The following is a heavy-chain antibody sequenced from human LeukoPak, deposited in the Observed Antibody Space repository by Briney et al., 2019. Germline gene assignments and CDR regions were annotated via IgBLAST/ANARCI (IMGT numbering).Heavy chain of an antibody. CDR2: IYSGGST. J-gene: IGHJ4*02. Sequence: GGSLRLSCAASGFTVSSNYMSWVRQAPGKGLEWVSVIYSGGSTYYADSVKGRFTISRHNSKNTLYLQMNSLRAEDTAVYYCARAAHCSGTSCYLYFDYWGQGTLVTVSS. V-gene: IGHV3-53*04. CDR3: ARAAHCSGTSCYLYFDY. CDR1: GFTVSSNY. D-gene: IGHD2-2*01.